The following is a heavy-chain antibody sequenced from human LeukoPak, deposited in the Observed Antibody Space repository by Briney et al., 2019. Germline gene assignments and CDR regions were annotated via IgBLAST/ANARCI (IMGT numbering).Heavy chain of an antibody. Sequence: PGGSLRLSCAASGFTFSSYGMHWVRQAPGKGLEWVAVISYDRSNKYYADSVKGRFTISRDNSKNTLYLQMNSLRAEDTAVYYCANAGRYCSGGSCYSHYYYGMDVWGQGTTVTVSS. CDR1: GFTFSSYG. D-gene: IGHD2-15*01. CDR2: ISYDRSNK. V-gene: IGHV3-30*18. CDR3: ANAGRYCSGGSCYSHYYYGMDV. J-gene: IGHJ6*02.